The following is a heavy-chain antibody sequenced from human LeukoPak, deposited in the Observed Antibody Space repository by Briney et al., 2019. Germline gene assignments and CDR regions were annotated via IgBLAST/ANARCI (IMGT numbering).Heavy chain of an antibody. J-gene: IGHJ6*03. CDR1: GGTFSSYA. Sequence: SVKVSCKASGGTFSSYAISWVRQAPGQALEWMGGIIPIFGTANYAQKFQARVTIRPDESTSPAYMALSSLRSEDTAVYYCARVASYWNDSVRYYYYYMDVWGKGTTVTVSS. CDR3: ARVASYWNDSVRYYYYYMDV. V-gene: IGHV1-69*13. D-gene: IGHD1-1*01. CDR2: IIPIFGTA.